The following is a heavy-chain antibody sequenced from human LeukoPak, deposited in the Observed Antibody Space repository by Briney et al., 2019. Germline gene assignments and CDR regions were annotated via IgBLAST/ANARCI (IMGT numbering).Heavy chain of an antibody. D-gene: IGHD5-18*01. CDR3: AKNVRDTGTFDY. V-gene: IGHV1-8*01. Sequence: ASVKVSCKASGYSFTTYDINWVRQATGQGLEWMGWMNPNSGNTGYAQRFQGRVTMTRDTSISTAYMELNSLTSEETAVYYCAKNVRDTGTFDYWGQGTLVTVSS. J-gene: IGHJ4*02. CDR2: MNPNSGNT. CDR1: GYSFTTYD.